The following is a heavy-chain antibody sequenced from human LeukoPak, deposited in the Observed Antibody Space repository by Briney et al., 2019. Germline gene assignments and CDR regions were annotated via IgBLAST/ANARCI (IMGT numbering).Heavy chain of an antibody. D-gene: IGHD3-3*01. CDR1: GGSISSGGYS. Sequence: PSQTLPLTCAVSGGSISSGGYSWSWIRQPPGKGLEWIGYIYHSGSTYYDPSLKSRVTISVDRSKNQFSLKLSSVTAADTAVYYCARDAIFYGMDVWGQGTTVTVSS. V-gene: IGHV4-30-2*01. J-gene: IGHJ6*02. CDR2: IYHSGST. CDR3: ARDAIFYGMDV.